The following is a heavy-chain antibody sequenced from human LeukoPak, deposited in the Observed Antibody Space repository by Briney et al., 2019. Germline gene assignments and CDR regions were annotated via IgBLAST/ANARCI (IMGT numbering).Heavy chain of an antibody. D-gene: IGHD2-21*01. V-gene: IGHV4-34*01. CDR3: ARGRPWHKDWFDP. Sequence: SETLSLTCAVYGGSFSGYYWSWIRQPPGKGLEWIGEINHSGSTNYNPSLKSRVTISVDTSKNQFSLKLSSVTAADTAVYYCARGRPWHKDWFDPWGQGTLVTVSS. CDR1: GGSFSGYY. J-gene: IGHJ5*02. CDR2: INHSGST.